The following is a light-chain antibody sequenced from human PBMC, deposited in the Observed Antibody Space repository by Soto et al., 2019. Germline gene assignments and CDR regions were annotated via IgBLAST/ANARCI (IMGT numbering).Light chain of an antibody. CDR3: QQRSNWPGT. Sequence: EIVLTQSPATLSLSPGERATLSCRASQSVSSYLAWYQQKPVQAPRLLIYDASNRATGIPARFSGSGSGTDFTLTISSLEPEDFAVYYCQQRSNWPGTFGQGTKV. J-gene: IGKJ1*01. CDR2: DAS. CDR1: QSVSSY. V-gene: IGKV3-11*01.